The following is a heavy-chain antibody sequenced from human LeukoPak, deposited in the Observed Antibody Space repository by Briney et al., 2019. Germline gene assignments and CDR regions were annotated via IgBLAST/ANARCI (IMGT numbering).Heavy chain of an antibody. J-gene: IGHJ4*02. CDR3: ARECSSTSCFDY. V-gene: IGHV1-69*13. Sequence: GASVKVSCKASGGTFSSYAISWVRQAPGQGLEWMGGIIPIFGTANYAQKFQGRVTITADESTGTAYMELSSLRSEDTAVYYCARECSSTSCFDYWGQGTLVTVSS. D-gene: IGHD2-2*01. CDR1: GGTFSSYA. CDR2: IIPIFGTA.